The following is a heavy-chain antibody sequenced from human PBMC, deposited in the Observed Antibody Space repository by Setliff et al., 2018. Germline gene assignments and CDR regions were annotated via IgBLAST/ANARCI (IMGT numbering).Heavy chain of an antibody. Sequence: GASVKVSCKASGGTFSSYAISWVRQAPGQGLEWMGGIIPIFGTANYAQKFQGRVTITADMSLDIAHMELGSLTSEDTAVYYCTTGLRHGVPYFDLWGQGTLVTVST. D-gene: IGHD1-1*01. J-gene: IGHJ4*02. CDR2: IIPIFGTA. CDR3: TTGLRHGVPYFDL. V-gene: IGHV1-69*06. CDR1: GGTFSSYA.